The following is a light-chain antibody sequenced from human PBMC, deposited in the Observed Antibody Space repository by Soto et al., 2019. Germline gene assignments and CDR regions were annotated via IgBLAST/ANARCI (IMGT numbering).Light chain of an antibody. CDR1: QSVSSY. J-gene: IGKJ3*01. V-gene: IGKV3-11*01. Sequence: EIVLTQSPATLSLSPGERATLSCRASQSVSSYLAWYQQKPGQAPRLLIYDASNRATGIPARFSGSGSGTDCTLTISCLEPEDFAVYYCQQRSNWPPVFTFGPGTKVDIK. CDR2: DAS. CDR3: QQRSNWPPVFT.